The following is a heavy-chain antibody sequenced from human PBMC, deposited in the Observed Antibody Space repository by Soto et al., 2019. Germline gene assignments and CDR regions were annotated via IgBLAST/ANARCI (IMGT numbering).Heavy chain of an antibody. CDR3: AKDPSGSYQYNWFDP. J-gene: IGHJ5*02. Sequence: EVQLLESGGGLVQPGGSLRLSCAASGFTFSSYAMSWVRQAPGKGLEWVSAISGSGGSTYYADSVKGRFTISRDNSKNTLYLQMNSLRAEDTAVHYCAKDPSGSYQYNWFDPWGQGTLVTVSS. CDR1: GFTFSSYA. D-gene: IGHD1-26*01. V-gene: IGHV3-23*01. CDR2: ISGSGGST.